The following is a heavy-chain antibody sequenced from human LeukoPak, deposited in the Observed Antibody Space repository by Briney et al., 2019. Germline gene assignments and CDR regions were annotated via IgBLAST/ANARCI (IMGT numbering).Heavy chain of an antibody. V-gene: IGHV4-39*07. CDR3: AGGGSSDSPEFDY. CDR1: GGSINSSTHS. CDR2: IHYSGST. Sequence: KPSETLSLTCTVSGGSINSSTHSWGYIRQPPGEGLEWIGSIHYSGSTYDNPSLKSRVTISIDTSKNQFSLKLSSVTAADTAVYYCAGGGSSDSPEFDYWGQGTLVTVSS. J-gene: IGHJ4*02. D-gene: IGHD2-15*01.